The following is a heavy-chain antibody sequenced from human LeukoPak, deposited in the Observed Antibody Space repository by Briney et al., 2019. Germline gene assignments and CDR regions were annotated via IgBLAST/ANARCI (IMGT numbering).Heavy chain of an antibody. D-gene: IGHD6-19*01. CDR2: INPNSGGT. CDR3: ARSYSRGWYF. V-gene: IGHV1-2*02. J-gene: IGHJ4*02. Sequence: GASVKVFCKASGYTFSGYYMHWVRQAPGQGPEWMGWINPNSGGTKYAQKFQGRVTMTRDTSISTAYMELSRLRSDDTAVYYCARSYSRGWYFWGQGTLVTVSS. CDR1: GYTFSGYY.